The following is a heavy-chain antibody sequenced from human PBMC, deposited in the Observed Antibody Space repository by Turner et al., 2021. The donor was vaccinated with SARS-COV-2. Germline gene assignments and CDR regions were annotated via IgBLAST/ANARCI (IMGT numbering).Heavy chain of an antibody. CDR3: TTPPVAGLVVIDDDYYYGMDV. V-gene: IGHV3-73*01. Sequence: EVQLVESGGGLVQPGGSLKLSCAASGFTISGSAMHWVRQASGKGLECVGRIRSKANSYATAYAASVKGRFTISRDDSKNTAYLQMNSLKTEDTAVYYCTTPPVAGLVVIDDDYYYGMDVWGQGTTVTVSS. CDR1: GFTISGSA. D-gene: IGHD3-22*01. J-gene: IGHJ6*02. CDR2: IRSKANSYAT.